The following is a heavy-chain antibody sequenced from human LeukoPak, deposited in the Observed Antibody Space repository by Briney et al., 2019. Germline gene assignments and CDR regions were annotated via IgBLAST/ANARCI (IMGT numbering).Heavy chain of an antibody. Sequence: SETLSLTCTVSGGSISSYYWSWIRQPPGKGLEWIGEINHSGSTNYNPSLKSRVTISVDTSKNQFSLKLSSVTAADTAVHYCARGFIWGSGGSRTCWVDPWGQGTLVTVSS. V-gene: IGHV4-34*01. CDR3: ARGFIWGSGGSRTCWVDP. J-gene: IGHJ5*02. CDR1: GGSISSYY. D-gene: IGHD2-15*01. CDR2: INHSGST.